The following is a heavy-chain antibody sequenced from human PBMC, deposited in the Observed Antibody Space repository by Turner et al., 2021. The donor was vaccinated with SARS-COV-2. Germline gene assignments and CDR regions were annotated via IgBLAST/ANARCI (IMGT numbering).Heavy chain of an antibody. CDR2: IKEDGSEK. J-gene: IGHJ6*02. Sequence: EVQLVESGGGLVQPGGSLSLSCAASGFTFSNYWMSLVRQAPGEGLEGVANIKEDGSEKYYVDSVKGRFTISRDNAKNSLYLQMNSLRAEDTAVYYCARSSVDSGYEDDYYYYYGMDVWGQGTTVTVSS. CDR3: ARSSVDSGYEDDYYYYYGMDV. V-gene: IGHV3-7*03. D-gene: IGHD5-12*01. CDR1: GFTFSNYW.